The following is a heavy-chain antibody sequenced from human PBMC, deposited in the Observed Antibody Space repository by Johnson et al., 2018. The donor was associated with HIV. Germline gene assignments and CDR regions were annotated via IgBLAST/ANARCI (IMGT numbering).Heavy chain of an antibody. CDR1: RFTFSSYG. J-gene: IGHJ3*02. Sequence: QMLLVESGGGLVQPGGSLKLSCAASRFTFSSYGMHWVRQAPGKGLEWVAVISYDGSNKYYADSVKGRFTISRDNSKNTLYLQMNSLRAEDTAVYYCAKDRNYDILSIWGQGTMLTVSS. D-gene: IGHD3-9*01. CDR2: ISYDGSNK. CDR3: AKDRNYDILSI. V-gene: IGHV3-30*18.